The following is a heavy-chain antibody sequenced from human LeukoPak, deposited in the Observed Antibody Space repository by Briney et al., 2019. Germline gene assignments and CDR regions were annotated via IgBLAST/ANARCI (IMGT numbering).Heavy chain of an antibody. Sequence: GGSLRLSCAASGFTFSSYGMHWVRQAPGKGLEWVAFIRYDGSNKYYTDSVKGRFTISRDNSKNTLYLQMNSLRAEDTAVYYCARVIVFRGYMDVWGKGTTVTVSS. CDR3: ARVIVFRGYMDV. J-gene: IGHJ6*03. V-gene: IGHV3-30*02. D-gene: IGHD1-26*01. CDR2: IRYDGSNK. CDR1: GFTFSSYG.